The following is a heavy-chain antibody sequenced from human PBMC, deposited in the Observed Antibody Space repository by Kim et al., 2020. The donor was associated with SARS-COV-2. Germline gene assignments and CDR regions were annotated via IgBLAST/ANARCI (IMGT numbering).Heavy chain of an antibody. CDR3: ARHGVDSTSLYAFDI. J-gene: IGHJ3*02. D-gene: IGHD2-2*01. Sequence: PSLKSRVTISVDTSKNQFSLKLSSVTAADTAVYYCARHGVDSTSLYAFDIWGQGTMVTVSS. V-gene: IGHV4-59*08.